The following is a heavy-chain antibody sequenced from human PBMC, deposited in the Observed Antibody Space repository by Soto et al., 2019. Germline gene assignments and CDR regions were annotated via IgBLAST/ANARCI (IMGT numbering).Heavy chain of an antibody. CDR1: GFTFGDYA. D-gene: IGHD4-17*01. Sequence: HPGASLRLACTASGFTFGDYAMSWFRQAPGKGLEWVGFIRSKAYGGTTEYAASVKGRFTISRDDSKSIAYLQMNSLKTEDTAVYYCTRVGDYGDHPVSEILDYWGQGTLVTVSS. CDR2: IRSKAYGGTT. J-gene: IGHJ4*02. V-gene: IGHV3-49*03. CDR3: TRVGDYGDHPVSEILDY.